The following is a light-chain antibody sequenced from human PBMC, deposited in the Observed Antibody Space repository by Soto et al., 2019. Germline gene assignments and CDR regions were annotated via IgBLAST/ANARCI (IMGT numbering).Light chain of an antibody. Sequence: EIVMTQSPATLSVSPGERATLSCRASQSASSTVAWYQQKPGQAPRLLLFGASNRATRIPTRFSGTGSGTEFTLTISSLHSEDFAVYYCQYYNNWPPPWTFGQGTKVDIK. CDR1: QSASST. V-gene: IGKV3-15*01. CDR3: QYYNNWPPPWT. CDR2: GAS. J-gene: IGKJ1*01.